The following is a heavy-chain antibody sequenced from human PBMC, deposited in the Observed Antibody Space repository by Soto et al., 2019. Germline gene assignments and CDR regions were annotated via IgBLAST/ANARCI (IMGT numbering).Heavy chain of an antibody. CDR2: ISGSGSRI. D-gene: IGHD6-19*01. CDR1: GLIFGSYA. CDR3: AKCGASPEYSSGWGYIDV. V-gene: IGHV3-23*01. J-gene: IGHJ6*03. Sequence: GGSLRLSCAASGLIFGSYAVSWVRQAPGKGLEWVSDISGSGSRIYYADSVKGRFSISRDNSKNTLYLQMSSLRAEDTAIYYCAKCGASPEYSSGWGYIDVWGKGTTVTVSS.